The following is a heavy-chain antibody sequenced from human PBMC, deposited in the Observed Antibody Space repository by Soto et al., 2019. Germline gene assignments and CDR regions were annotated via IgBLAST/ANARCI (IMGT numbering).Heavy chain of an antibody. CDR3: ASSTNGYGDRH. V-gene: IGHV1-8*01. D-gene: IGHD4-17*01. CDR2: MNPNSGNT. Sequence: QVQLVQSGAEVKKPGASVKVSCKASGYTFTSYDINWVRQATGQGLEWMGWMNPNSGNTGDAQKFEGRVTMTRNTSISTSYMELSSLRSDDTAVYYCASSTNGYGDRHWGQGTLVTVSS. CDR1: GYTFTSYD. J-gene: IGHJ4*02.